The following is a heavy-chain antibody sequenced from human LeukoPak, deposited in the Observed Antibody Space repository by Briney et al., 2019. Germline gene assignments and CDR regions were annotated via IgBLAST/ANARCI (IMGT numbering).Heavy chain of an antibody. CDR3: ARDRQQLVRGDYFDY. CDR1: GGSISSSSYY. CDR2: IYYSGST. J-gene: IGHJ4*02. V-gene: IGHV4-39*07. Sequence: SETLSLTCTVSGGSISSSSYYWGWIRQPPGKGLEWIGSIYYSGSTYYNPSLKSRVTISVDTSKNQFSLKLSSETAADTAVYYCARDRQQLVRGDYFDYWGQGTLVTASS. D-gene: IGHD6-13*01.